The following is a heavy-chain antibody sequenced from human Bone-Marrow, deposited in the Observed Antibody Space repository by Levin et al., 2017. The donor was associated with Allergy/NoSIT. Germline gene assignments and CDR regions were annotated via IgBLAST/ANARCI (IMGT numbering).Heavy chain of an antibody. CDR1: GITFTGYG. D-gene: IGHD3-16*01. CDR3: ASSPFVSMIPGQILQTYYYMNV. J-gene: IGHJ6*03. CDR2: IGYDGSKK. Sequence: GGSLRLSCAASGITFTGYGFHWVRQAPGKGLEWVAIIGYDGSKKYYGDSVKGRFTISRDNSKNTVYLQMNRLRADDTGVYFCASSPFVSMIPGQILQTYYYMNVWGEGTTVTVSS. V-gene: IGHV3-33*01.